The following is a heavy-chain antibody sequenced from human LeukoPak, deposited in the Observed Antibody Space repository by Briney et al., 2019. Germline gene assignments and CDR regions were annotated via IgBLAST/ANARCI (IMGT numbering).Heavy chain of an antibody. CDR1: GGSISSYY. V-gene: IGHV4-59*01. Sequence: SETLSLTCTVSGGSISSYYWSWIRQPPGKGLEWIGYVDHTGSTNFNPSLNGRVSISRDTTNNLFSLRLRSVTAADTAVYFCARGRVSSSTWYSTYYYYFYMDVWGKGTTVTVSS. CDR2: VDHTGST. CDR3: ARGRVSSSTWYSTYYYYFYMDV. J-gene: IGHJ6*03. D-gene: IGHD1-1*01.